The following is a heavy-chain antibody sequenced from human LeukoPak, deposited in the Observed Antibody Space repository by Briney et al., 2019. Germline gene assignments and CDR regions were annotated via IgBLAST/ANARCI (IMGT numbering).Heavy chain of an antibody. CDR2: ISYDGSNK. Sequence: GGSLRLSCAASGFSFSSYAMHWVRQAPGKGLEWVALISYDGSNKKYADSVKGRFTISRDNSKNTLYLQMNSLRAEDTAVYYCVTEVSGSFPTWGQGTLVTVSS. CDR1: GFSFSSYA. J-gene: IGHJ4*02. CDR3: VTEVSGSFPT. V-gene: IGHV3-30*04. D-gene: IGHD1-26*01.